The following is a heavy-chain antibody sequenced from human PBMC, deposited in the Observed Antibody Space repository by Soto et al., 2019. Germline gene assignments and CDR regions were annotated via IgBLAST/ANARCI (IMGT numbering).Heavy chain of an antibody. Sequence: GGSLRLSCAASGFTFDDYTMHWVRQAPGKGLEWVSLISWDGGSTYYADSVKGRFTISRDNSKNSLYLQMNSLRTEDTAWYYCAKDRGNPGSSWYGDFEHWGQGTLVTVSS. CDR2: ISWDGGST. CDR1: GFTFDDYT. D-gene: IGHD6-13*01. V-gene: IGHV3-43*01. J-gene: IGHJ1*01. CDR3: AKDRGNPGSSWYGDFEH.